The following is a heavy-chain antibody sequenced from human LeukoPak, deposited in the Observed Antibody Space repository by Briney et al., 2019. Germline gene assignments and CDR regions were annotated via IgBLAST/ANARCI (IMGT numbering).Heavy chain of an antibody. D-gene: IGHD1-26*01. Sequence: PSETLSLTCAVYGGSFSGYYWSWIRQPPGKGLEWIGEINHGGSTNYNPSLKSRVTISVDTSKNQFSLKLSSVTAADTAVYYCASGPVGAEDYWGQGTLVTVSS. CDR3: ASGPVGAEDY. J-gene: IGHJ4*02. CDR1: GGSFSGYY. V-gene: IGHV4-34*01. CDR2: INHGGST.